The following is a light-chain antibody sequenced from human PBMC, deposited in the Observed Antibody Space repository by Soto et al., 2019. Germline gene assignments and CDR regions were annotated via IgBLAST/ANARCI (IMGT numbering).Light chain of an antibody. V-gene: IGKV3-15*01. CDR3: QQYNNWPPIT. CDR1: QSVTSN. J-gene: IGKJ5*01. Sequence: EIVMTQSPATLSVSPGDRATLSCRASQSVTSNLAWYQQKPGQAPRLLIYGASTRATGIPARFSGSGSGTEFTLAISSLQSEDFAVYFRQQYNNWPPITFGQVTRLEIK. CDR2: GAS.